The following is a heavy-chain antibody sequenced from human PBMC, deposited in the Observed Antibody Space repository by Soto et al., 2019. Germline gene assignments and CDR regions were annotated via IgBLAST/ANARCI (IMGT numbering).Heavy chain of an antibody. CDR2: VYYSGNT. J-gene: IGHJ6*03. CDR1: GGSISTYY. Sequence: SQPLSLTCTVFGGSISTYYWSWIRKPPGKGMEWIGYVYYSGNTNYNPSLESRVTISVDTSRNRFALNLTSATAADTAVYYCARKRAAASYAHYYMDVWGRGTAVTVSS. CDR3: ARKRAAASYAHYYMDV. D-gene: IGHD6-13*01. V-gene: IGHV4-59*01.